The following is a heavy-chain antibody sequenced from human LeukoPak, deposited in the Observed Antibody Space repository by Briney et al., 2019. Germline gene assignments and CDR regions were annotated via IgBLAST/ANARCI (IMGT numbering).Heavy chain of an antibody. CDR2: ISGSGGST. CDR1: GFTFGSYA. D-gene: IGHD2-2*01. J-gene: IGHJ4*02. Sequence: GGSLRLSCAASGFTFGSYAMSWVRQAPGKGLEWVSAISGSGGSTYYADSVKGRFTISRDNSKNTLYLQMNSLRAEDTAVYYCAKGGYCSSTSCQVRGVIILFDYWGQGTLVTVSS. CDR3: AKGGYCSSTSCQVRGVIILFDY. V-gene: IGHV3-23*01.